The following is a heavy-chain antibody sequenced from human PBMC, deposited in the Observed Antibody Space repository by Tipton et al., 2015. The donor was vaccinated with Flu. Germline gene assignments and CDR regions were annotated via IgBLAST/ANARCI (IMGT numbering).Heavy chain of an antibody. V-gene: IGHV3-20*04. CDR2: INWKGDII. CDR3: ARAQEWLVYWYFDL. CDR1: GFTFDDYG. J-gene: IGHJ2*01. Sequence: SLRLSCAALGFTFDDYGMSWVRQVPGKGLEWVSGINWKGDIIGYVDSVKGRFTISRDNSKNTLYLQMNSLRAEDTAVYYCARAQEWLVYWYFDLWGRGTLVTVSS. D-gene: IGHD6-19*01.